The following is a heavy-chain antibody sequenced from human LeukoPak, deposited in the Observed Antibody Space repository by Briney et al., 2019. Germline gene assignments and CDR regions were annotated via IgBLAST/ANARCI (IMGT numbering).Heavy chain of an antibody. V-gene: IGHV3-23*01. J-gene: IGHJ5*02. CDR1: GFTFSSYA. CDR3: ATRGYCSGTSCYAPQP. Sequence: GGSLRLSCAGSGFTFSSYAMTWVRQAPGKGLEWVSAISGSGDSTCYADSVKGRFTISRDNSKNTLYLQMNSLRPEDTAVYYCATRGYCSGTSCYAPQPWGQGTLVTVSS. D-gene: IGHD2-2*01. CDR2: ISGSGDST.